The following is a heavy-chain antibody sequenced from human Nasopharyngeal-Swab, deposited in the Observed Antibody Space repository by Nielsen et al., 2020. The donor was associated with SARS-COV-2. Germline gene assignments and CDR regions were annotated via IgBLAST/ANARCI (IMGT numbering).Heavy chain of an antibody. V-gene: IGHV3-74*01. D-gene: IGHD4-17*01. CDR1: GFSFSIYW. J-gene: IGHJ4*02. CDR3: ARDVNYGY. CDR2: ISSDESTT. Sequence: GGSLRLSCAASGFSFSIYWMHWVRQPPGKGLVWVSGISSDESTTTYADSVKGRFTISRDNTKNTLYLQMNSLRAEDTAVYYCARDVNYGYWGQGTLVTVSS.